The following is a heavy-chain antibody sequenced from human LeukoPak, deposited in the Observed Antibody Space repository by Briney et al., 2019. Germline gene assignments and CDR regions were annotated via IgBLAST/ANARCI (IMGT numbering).Heavy chain of an antibody. CDR2: ISYSGST. D-gene: IGHD4-11*01. Sequence: SQTLSLTCTVSGGSISSGGYYWSWIRQQPGKGLEWLGHISYSGSTYYNPSLKSRVTISVDTSKNQFSLKLSSVTAADTAVYYCARPLNTVHDTFDVWGQGTMVTVSS. V-gene: IGHV4-31*03. J-gene: IGHJ3*01. CDR3: ARPLNTVHDTFDV. CDR1: GGSISSGGYY.